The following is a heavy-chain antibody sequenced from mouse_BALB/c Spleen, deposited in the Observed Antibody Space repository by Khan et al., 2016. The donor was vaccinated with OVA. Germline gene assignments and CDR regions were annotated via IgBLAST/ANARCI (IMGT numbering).Heavy chain of an antibody. Sequence: VQLKESGPGLVKPSQSLSLTCTVTGYSITSGYAWNWIRQFPGNKLECMGYITYSGVTSYTPSLKSRISITRDISKNQFFLQLNCVTTEDTATCYCARGNYYGYYFDYWGQGTTLTVSS. V-gene: IGHV3-2*02. CDR1: GYSITSGYA. J-gene: IGHJ2*01. D-gene: IGHD1-1*01. CDR2: ITYSGVT. CDR3: ARGNYYGYYFDY.